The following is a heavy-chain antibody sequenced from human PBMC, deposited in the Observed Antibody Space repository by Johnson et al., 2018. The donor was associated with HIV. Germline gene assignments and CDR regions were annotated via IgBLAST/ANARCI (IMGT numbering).Heavy chain of an antibody. Sequence: QVLLVESGGGVVQPGRSLRLSCAASGFTFRSHAMHWVRQAPGKGLEWVAVISYDGTNKYYPDSVQGRFTISRDNSKNTLYLQMNSLRAEDTAVYYCARPTVYSSSWYNAFDIWGQGTMVTVSS. CDR2: ISYDGTNK. V-gene: IGHV3-30*03. D-gene: IGHD6-13*01. CDR3: ARPTVYSSSWYNAFDI. J-gene: IGHJ3*02. CDR1: GFTFRSHA.